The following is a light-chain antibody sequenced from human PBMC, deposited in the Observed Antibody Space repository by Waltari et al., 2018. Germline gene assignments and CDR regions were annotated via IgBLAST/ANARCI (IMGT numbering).Light chain of an antibody. CDR2: DAS. V-gene: IGKV3-20*01. CDR3: QKYVSLPAT. Sequence: EIVLTQSPGTLSLSPGERATLSCRASQSVGRSLAWYQQKPGQAPRLVIYDASSRATGLPDRFSGGGSGTDFSLTIRRLEPEDFAVYYCQKYVSLPATFGQGTKVEIK. J-gene: IGKJ1*01. CDR1: QSVGRS.